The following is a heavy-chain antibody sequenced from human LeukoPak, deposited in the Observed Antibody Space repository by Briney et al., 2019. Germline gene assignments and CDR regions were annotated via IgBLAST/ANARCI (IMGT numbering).Heavy chain of an antibody. CDR3: ARGLTIFGVVTASDY. CDR2: INHSGST. V-gene: IGHV4-34*01. J-gene: IGHJ4*02. D-gene: IGHD3-3*01. Sequence: SETLSLTCTVSGGSISSYYWSWIRQPPGKGLEWIGEINHSGSTNYNPSLKSRVTISVDTSKNQFSLKLSSVTAADTAVYYCARGLTIFGVVTASDYWGQGTLVTVSS. CDR1: GGSISSYY.